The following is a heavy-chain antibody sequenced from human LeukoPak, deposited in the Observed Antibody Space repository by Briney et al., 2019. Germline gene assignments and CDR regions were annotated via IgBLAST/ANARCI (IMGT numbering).Heavy chain of an antibody. Sequence: ASVKVSCKASGYTFTSYYMHWVRQAPGQGLEWMGIINPSGGSTSYAQKFQGRVTMTRDTSTSTVYMELSSLRFEDTAVYYCARDWSSYDSSGYEDYWGQGTLVTVSS. CDR1: GYTFTSYY. CDR2: INPSGGST. D-gene: IGHD3-22*01. J-gene: IGHJ4*02. CDR3: ARDWSSYDSSGYEDY. V-gene: IGHV1-46*01.